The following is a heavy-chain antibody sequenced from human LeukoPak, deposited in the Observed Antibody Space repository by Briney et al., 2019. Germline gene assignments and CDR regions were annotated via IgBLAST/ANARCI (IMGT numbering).Heavy chain of an antibody. J-gene: IGHJ4*02. V-gene: IGHV4-59*01. CDR1: GGSISSYY. CDR2: IYYSGST. CDR3: ARGKKDASGSYPVDY. D-gene: IGHD3-10*01. Sequence: SETLSLTCTVSGGSISSYYWSWIRQPPGKGLEWIGYIYYSGSTTYNPSLKSRVTISVDTSNNQFSLNLSSVTAADTAVYYCARGKKDASGSYPVDYWGQGALVTVSS.